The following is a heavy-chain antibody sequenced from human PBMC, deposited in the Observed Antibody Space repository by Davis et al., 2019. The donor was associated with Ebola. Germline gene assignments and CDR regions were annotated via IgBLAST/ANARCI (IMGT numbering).Heavy chain of an antibody. CDR3: ARGTVLWGRNDY. D-gene: IGHD2-21*01. J-gene: IGHJ4*02. V-gene: IGHV4-34*01. CDR2: INHSGST. CDR1: GGSFSGYY. Sequence: SETLSLTCAVYGGSFSGYYWSWIRQPPGKGLEWIGEINHSGSTNYNPSLKSRVTISVDTSKNQFSLKLSSVTAADTAVYYCARGTVLWGRNDYWGQGTLVTVSS.